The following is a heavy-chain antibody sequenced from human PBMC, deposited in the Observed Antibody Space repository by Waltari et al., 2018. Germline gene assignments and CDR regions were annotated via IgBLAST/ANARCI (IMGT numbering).Heavy chain of an antibody. CDR1: GYTFTGYY. J-gene: IGHJ5*02. Sequence: QVQLVQSGAEVKKPGASVKVSCKASGYTFTGYYMHWVRQAPGQGRGWMGRINPNSGGTNHAQKFQGRVTMTRDTSISTAYMELSRRRSDDTAVYYCARQDGSGSYRWGQGTLVTVSS. V-gene: IGHV1-2*06. CDR3: ARQDGSGSYR. CDR2: INPNSGGT. D-gene: IGHD3-10*01.